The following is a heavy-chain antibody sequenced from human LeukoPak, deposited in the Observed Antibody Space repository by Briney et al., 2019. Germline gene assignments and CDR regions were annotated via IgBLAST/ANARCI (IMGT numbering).Heavy chain of an antibody. CDR1: GGSISGYY. CDR2: IYYSGST. CDR3: ARGRYYDFGDY. V-gene: IGHV4-59*01. Sequence: SETLSLTCTVSGGSISGYYWNWIRQPPGKGLEWIGYIYYSGSTNYNPSLKSRVTILVDTSKNQFSLKLSSVTAADTAVYYCARGRYYDFGDYWGQGTLVTVSS. D-gene: IGHD3-3*01. J-gene: IGHJ4*02.